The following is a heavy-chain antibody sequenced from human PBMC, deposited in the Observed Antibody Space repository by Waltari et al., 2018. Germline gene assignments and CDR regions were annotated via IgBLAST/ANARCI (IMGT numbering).Heavy chain of an antibody. V-gene: IGHV4-59*01. J-gene: IGHJ4*02. CDR2: IYYSGST. CDR1: GGSISSYY. D-gene: IGHD3-10*01. CDR3: ARARGSGSYHHYFDY. Sequence: QVQLQESGPGLVKPSETLSLTCTVSGGSISSYYWSWLRPPPGKGLEWIGYIYYSGSTNYNPSLKSRVTISVDTSKNQFSLKLSSVTAADTAVYYCARARGSGSYHHYFDYWGQGTLVTVSS.